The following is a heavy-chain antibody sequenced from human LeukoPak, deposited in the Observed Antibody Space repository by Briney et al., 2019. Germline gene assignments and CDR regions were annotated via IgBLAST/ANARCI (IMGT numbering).Heavy chain of an antibody. Sequence: GGSLRLSCAASGFTFSSYAMSWVRQAPGKGLEWVAFIRYDGSNKYYADSVKGRFTISRDNSKNTLYLQMNSLRAEDTAVYYCARDLAVVVPAAIPAPLGYWGQGTLATVSS. V-gene: IGHV3-30*02. CDR3: ARDLAVVVPAAIPAPLGY. D-gene: IGHD2-2*02. CDR2: IRYDGSNK. CDR1: GFTFSSYA. J-gene: IGHJ4*02.